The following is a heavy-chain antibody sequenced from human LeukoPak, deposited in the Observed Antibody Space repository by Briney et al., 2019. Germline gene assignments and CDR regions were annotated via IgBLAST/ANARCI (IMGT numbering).Heavy chain of an antibody. CDR3: ARNGGYDFRSGYTFDY. Sequence: ASVKVSCKASGYTFTGYYMHWVRQAPGQGLEWMGWINPNSGGTNYAQKFQGRVTMTRDTSISTAYMELSRLRSDDTAVYYCARNGGYDFRSGYTFDYWGQGTLVTVSS. CDR1: GYTFTGYY. J-gene: IGHJ4*02. D-gene: IGHD3-3*01. CDR2: INPNSGGT. V-gene: IGHV1-2*02.